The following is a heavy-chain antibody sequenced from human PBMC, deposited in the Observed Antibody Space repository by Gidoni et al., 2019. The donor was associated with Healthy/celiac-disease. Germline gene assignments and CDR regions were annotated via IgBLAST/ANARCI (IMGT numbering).Heavy chain of an antibody. CDR3: ARDSPRYFDWLLLTRDFDY. CDR2: IKQDGSEK. Sequence: EVQLVESGGGLVQPGGSLRLSCAASGFTFSSYWMRWVRQAPGKGLEWVANIKQDGSEKYYVDSVKGRFTISRDNAKNSLYLQMNSLRAEDTAVYYCARDSPRYFDWLLLTRDFDYWGQGTLVTVSS. D-gene: IGHD3-9*01. V-gene: IGHV3-7*03. CDR1: GFTFSSYW. J-gene: IGHJ4*02.